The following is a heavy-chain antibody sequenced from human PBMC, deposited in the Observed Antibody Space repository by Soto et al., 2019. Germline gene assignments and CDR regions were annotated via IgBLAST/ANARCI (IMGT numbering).Heavy chain of an antibody. V-gene: IGHV1-69*11. CDR2: IIPILGTA. J-gene: IGHJ6*02. D-gene: IGHD1-26*01. CDR3: ASHSGSSPEGRYYYGMDV. CDR1: GGTFSSYA. Sequence: QVQLVQSGAEVKKPGSSVKVSCKASGGTFSSYAISWVRQAPGQGLEWMGGIIPILGTADYAQKFQGTVTMTAAESTSTTYMELSSLRSEDTAVYYCASHSGSSPEGRYYYGMDVWGQGTTVTVSS.